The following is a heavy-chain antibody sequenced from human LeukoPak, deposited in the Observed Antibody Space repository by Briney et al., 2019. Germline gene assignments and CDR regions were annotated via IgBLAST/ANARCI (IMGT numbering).Heavy chain of an antibody. CDR2: INGDGRNI. J-gene: IGHJ4*02. CDR3: ARGYTNYPFDY. CDR1: GFTFSSYW. V-gene: IGHV3-74*01. Sequence: GGSLRLSCVASGFTFSSYWMHWVRQDPRKGLVWVSRINGDGRNINYADSVRGRFTISRDNAKNSLYLQMNSLRAEDTAVYYCARGYTNYPFDYWGQGTLVTVSS. D-gene: IGHD2-8*01.